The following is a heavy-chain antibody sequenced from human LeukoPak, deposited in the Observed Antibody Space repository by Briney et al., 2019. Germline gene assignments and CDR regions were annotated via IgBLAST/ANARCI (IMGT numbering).Heavy chain of an antibody. Sequence: PSETLSLTCIVSGGSMSNYYWGWIRQPPGKGPEGIGYIYHSGITRFNPSLKSRASISLDTSKNQFSLKLTSVTAADTAVYYCARSRYYYDTSGYAYWGQGTHVTVSS. CDR1: GGSMSNYY. D-gene: IGHD3-22*01. V-gene: IGHV4-59*01. CDR2: IYHSGIT. J-gene: IGHJ4*02. CDR3: ARSRYYYDTSGYAY.